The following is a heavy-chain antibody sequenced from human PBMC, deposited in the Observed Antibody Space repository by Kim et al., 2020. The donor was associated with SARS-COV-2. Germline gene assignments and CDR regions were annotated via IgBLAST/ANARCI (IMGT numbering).Heavy chain of an antibody. Sequence: GGSLRLSCAASGFTFSSYGMHWVRQAPGKGLEWVAVIWYDGSNKYYADSVKGRFTISRDNSKNTLYLQMNSLRAEDTAVYYCARERPSRTYYYDSSGYYGAPLDSWGQATLVTVSS. V-gene: IGHV3-33*08. CDR1: GFTFSSYG. J-gene: IGHJ4*02. CDR3: ARERPSRTYYYDSSGYYGAPLDS. D-gene: IGHD3-22*01. CDR2: IWYDGSNK.